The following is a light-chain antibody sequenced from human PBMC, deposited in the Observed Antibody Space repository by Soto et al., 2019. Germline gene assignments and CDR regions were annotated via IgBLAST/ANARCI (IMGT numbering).Light chain of an antibody. Sequence: EIVLTQSPGTLSLSPGERATLSCRASQSVDRDHLAWYQLKPGQAPRLLIYGASSRATGIPDRFSGSASGTAFTLTITRLEPEDFAVYYCQQYESSSRMYTFGQGTKLEIK. CDR1: QSVDRDH. J-gene: IGKJ2*01. V-gene: IGKV3-20*01. CDR3: QQYESSSRMYT. CDR2: GAS.